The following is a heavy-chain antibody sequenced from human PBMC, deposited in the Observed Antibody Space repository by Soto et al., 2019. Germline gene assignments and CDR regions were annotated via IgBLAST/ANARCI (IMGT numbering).Heavy chain of an antibody. J-gene: IGHJ3*02. CDR1: GYTFTSYA. D-gene: IGHD3-10*01. CDR2: INAGNGNT. V-gene: IGHV1-3*01. CDR3: ARPGTHDAFDI. Sequence: GASVKVSCKASGYTFTSYAMHWVRQAPGQRLEWMGWINAGNGNTKYSQKFPGRVTITRDTSASTAYMELSSLRSEDTAVYYCARPGTHDAFDIWGQGTMVTVSS.